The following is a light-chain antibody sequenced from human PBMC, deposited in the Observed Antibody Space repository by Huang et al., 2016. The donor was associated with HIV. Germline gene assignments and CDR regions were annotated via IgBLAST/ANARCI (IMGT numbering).Light chain of an antibody. CDR2: KAS. CDR1: QSLSGW. V-gene: IGKV1-5*03. CDR3: QQLHNSPYT. J-gene: IGKJ2*01. Sequence: DIQMTQSPSTLSASIGDRVTITCRASQSLSGWLAWYQQRPGNAPNLLISKASSLQRGVPPRFSGSGSGTDFILTISSLQPDDFATYYCQQLHNSPYTFGQGTKLEIK.